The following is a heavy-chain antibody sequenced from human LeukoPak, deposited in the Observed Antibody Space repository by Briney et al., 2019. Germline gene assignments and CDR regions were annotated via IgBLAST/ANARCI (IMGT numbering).Heavy chain of an antibody. CDR1: GYNFATYW. CDR3: ARTGSRYCQDY. J-gene: IGHJ4*02. D-gene: IGHD2-15*01. CDR2: IYPSDSDT. V-gene: IGHV5-51*01. Sequence: GESLKISCKASGYNFATYWIGWVRQMPGKGLEWMGIIYPSDSDTRYSPSFQGQVTISADKSISTARLQWGSLRASDTAIYYCARTGSRYCQDYWGQGTLVTVSS.